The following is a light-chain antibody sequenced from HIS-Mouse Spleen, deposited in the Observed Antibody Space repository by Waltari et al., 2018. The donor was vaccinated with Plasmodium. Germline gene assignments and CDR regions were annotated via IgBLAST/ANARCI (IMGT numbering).Light chain of an antibody. CDR1: SSDVGGYTY. V-gene: IGLV2-11*01. Sequence: QSALPQPRSVSGSPGHSVTISRTGTSSDVGGYTYVSWYQQHPGTAPKLMIYDVSKRPSGVPDRFSGSKSGNTASLTISGLQAEDEADYYCCSYAGSYTFVFGTGTKVTVL. J-gene: IGLJ1*01. CDR2: DVS. CDR3: CSYAGSYTFV.